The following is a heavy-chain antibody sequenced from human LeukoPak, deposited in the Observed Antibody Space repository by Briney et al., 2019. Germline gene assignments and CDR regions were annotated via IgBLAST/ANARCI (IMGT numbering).Heavy chain of an antibody. CDR2: ISYDGSNK. Sequence: GGSLRLSCAASGFTFSSYAMHWVRQAPGKGLEWVAVISYDGSNKYYADSVKGRFTISRDNSKNTLYLQMNSLRTVDTAVYYCASSYSISSYFEYWGRGTLVTVSS. V-gene: IGHV3-30-3*01. J-gene: IGHJ4*02. CDR3: ASSYSISSYFEY. CDR1: GFTFSSYA. D-gene: IGHD6-6*01.